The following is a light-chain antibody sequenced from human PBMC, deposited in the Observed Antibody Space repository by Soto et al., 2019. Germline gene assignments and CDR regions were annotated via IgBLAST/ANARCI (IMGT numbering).Light chain of an antibody. CDR2: DAS. V-gene: IGKV1-5*01. J-gene: IGKJ2*01. Sequence: DIQMPPSPSTVSASVGDGVTITCRASQRISTWLAWYQQKPGKAPKLLIYDASTLESGVPSGFSGSGSGTEFTLTISSLQPDDFATYYCQEYRSYPPTFGQGTKLEIK. CDR3: QEYRSYPPT. CDR1: QRISTW.